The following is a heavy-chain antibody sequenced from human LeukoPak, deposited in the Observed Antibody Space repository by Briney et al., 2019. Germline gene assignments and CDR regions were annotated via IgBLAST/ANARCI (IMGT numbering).Heavy chain of an antibody. V-gene: IGHV4-59*01. CDR1: GGSISSYY. CDR3: ASGDSTQMNYFDY. CDR2: IYYSGST. D-gene: IGHD3-22*01. J-gene: IGHJ4*02. Sequence: SETLSLTCTVSGGSISSYYWSWIRQPPGKGLEWIGYIYYSGSTNYNPSLKSRVTISVDTSKNQFSLKLSSVTVADTAVYYCASGDSTQMNYFDYWGQGTLVTVSS.